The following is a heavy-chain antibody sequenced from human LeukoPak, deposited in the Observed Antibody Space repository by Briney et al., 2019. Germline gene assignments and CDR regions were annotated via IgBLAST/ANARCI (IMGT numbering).Heavy chain of an antibody. CDR2: IYHSGST. CDR1: GYSISSGYY. V-gene: IGHV4-38-2*02. Sequence: SETLSLTCTVSGYSISSGYYWGWIRQPPGKGLEWIGSIYHSGSTYYNPSLKSRVTISVDTSKNQFSLKLSSVTAADTAVYYCARGTGQPYYFDYWGQGTLVTVSS. D-gene: IGHD1-1*01. J-gene: IGHJ4*02. CDR3: ARGTGQPYYFDY.